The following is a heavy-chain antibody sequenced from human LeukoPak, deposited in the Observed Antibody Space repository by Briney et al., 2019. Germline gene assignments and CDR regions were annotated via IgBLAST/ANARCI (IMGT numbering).Heavy chain of an antibody. CDR2: INPNSGGT. D-gene: IGHD1-26*01. CDR3: ARDAGSYGGIYGGNH. V-gene: IGHV1-2*02. CDR1: GYTFTGYY. Sequence: GASVKVSCKASGYTFTGYYMHWVRQAPGQGLEWMGWINPNSGGTKYAQKFQGRVTMTRDTSISTAYMELSRLRYDDTAVYYCARDAGSYGGIYGGNHWGQGTPVTVSS. J-gene: IGHJ5*02.